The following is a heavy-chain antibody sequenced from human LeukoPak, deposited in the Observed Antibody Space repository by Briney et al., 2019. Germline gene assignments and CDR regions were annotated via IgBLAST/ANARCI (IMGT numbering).Heavy chain of an antibody. Sequence: PAETLSLTCTVSGGSISSYWWSWIRQAPGKGLEWIGYVFYSGGTNYNPSLKSRVPISVDTSKKQFSLKLSSVTAADTAVYYCARGYSSSWNYFDYWGQGTLVTVSS. J-gene: IGHJ4*02. CDR2: VFYSGGT. D-gene: IGHD6-13*01. CDR1: GGSISSYW. V-gene: IGHV4-59*01. CDR3: ARGYSSSWNYFDY.